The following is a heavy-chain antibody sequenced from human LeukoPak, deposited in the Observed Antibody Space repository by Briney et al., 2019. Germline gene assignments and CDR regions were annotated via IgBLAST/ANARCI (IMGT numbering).Heavy chain of an antibody. Sequence: ASVKVSCRASGYTFTGYYIHWVRQAPGQGLEWVGWINPNSGGTNSAQKFQVRVTMTRDTSISTAYMELSRLRSDDTAVYYCARNRIDLVWFDPWGQGTLVTVSS. CDR3: ARNRIDLVWFDP. D-gene: IGHD2-15*01. J-gene: IGHJ5*02. CDR2: INPNSGGT. CDR1: GYTFTGYY. V-gene: IGHV1-2*02.